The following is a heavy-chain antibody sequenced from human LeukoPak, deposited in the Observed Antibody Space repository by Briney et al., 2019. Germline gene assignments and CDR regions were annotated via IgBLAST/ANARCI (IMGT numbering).Heavy chain of an antibody. D-gene: IGHD3-3*01. J-gene: IGHJ3*02. CDR2: IYYSGST. CDR1: GGSISSYY. V-gene: IGHV4-59*01. Sequence: SETLSLTCTVSGGSISSYYWSWIRQPPGKGLEWIGYIYYSGSTNYNPSLKSRGTISVDTSKNQFSLKLNSVTGADTAVYYCARDIGSYYDFWSGYPDAFDIWGQGTMVTVSS. CDR3: ARDIGSYYDFWSGYPDAFDI.